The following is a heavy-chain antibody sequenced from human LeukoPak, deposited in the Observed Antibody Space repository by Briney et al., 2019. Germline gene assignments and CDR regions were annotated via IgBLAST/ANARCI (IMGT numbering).Heavy chain of an antibody. V-gene: IGHV1-2*02. CDR3: ARGEVDYYYYMDV. J-gene: IGHJ6*03. D-gene: IGHD1-26*01. Sequence: ASVKVSCKASGYTFTGYYMHWVRQAPGQGLEWMGWINPNSGGTNYAQKFQGRVTITRNTSISTAYMELSSLRSEDTAVYYCARGEVDYYYYMDVWGKGTTVTVSS. CDR2: INPNSGGT. CDR1: GYTFTGYY.